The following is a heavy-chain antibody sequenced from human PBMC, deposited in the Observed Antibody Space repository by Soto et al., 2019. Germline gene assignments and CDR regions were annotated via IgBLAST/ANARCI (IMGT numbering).Heavy chain of an antibody. V-gene: IGHV3-33*01. Sequence: QVQLVESGGGVVQPGRSLRLSCAASGFTFSSNGMHWVRQAPGKGLEWVAVIWYDGSNKYYADSVKGRFTISRDNSKNTLYLQMNSLRAEDTAVYYCARGWELLDYWGQGTLVTVSS. D-gene: IGHD1-26*01. CDR2: IWYDGSNK. CDR3: ARGWELLDY. CDR1: GFTFSSNG. J-gene: IGHJ4*02.